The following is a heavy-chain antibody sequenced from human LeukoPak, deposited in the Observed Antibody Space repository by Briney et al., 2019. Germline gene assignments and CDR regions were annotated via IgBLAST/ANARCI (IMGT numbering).Heavy chain of an antibody. J-gene: IGHJ4*01. Sequence: GGSLRLSCAASGFTMRDNDMTWVRQAPGKGLEWVSLIYSGGSTSYADSVKGRFTISRDNSKNTLYLQMNSLGAEDTAVYYCAKRPLSSCNWGLGTLVTVSS. CDR3: AKRPLSSCN. CDR2: IYSGGST. CDR1: GFTMRDND. V-gene: IGHV3-66*01.